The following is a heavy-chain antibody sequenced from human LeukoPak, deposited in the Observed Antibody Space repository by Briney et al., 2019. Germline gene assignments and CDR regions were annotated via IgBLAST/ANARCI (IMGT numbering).Heavy chain of an antibody. Sequence: GRSLRLSCAASGFTFSSYGMHWVRQAPGKGREGVAVISYDGSNKYYADSVKGRFTISRDNSKNTLYLQMNSLTAEDTAVYYCAKNYGSGSYSVDYWGQGTLVTVSS. V-gene: IGHV3-30*18. CDR1: GFTFSSYG. CDR2: ISYDGSNK. D-gene: IGHD3-10*01. J-gene: IGHJ4*02. CDR3: AKNYGSGSYSVDY.